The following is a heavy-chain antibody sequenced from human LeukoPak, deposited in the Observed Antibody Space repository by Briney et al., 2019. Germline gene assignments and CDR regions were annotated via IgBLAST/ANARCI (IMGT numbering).Heavy chain of an antibody. J-gene: IGHJ4*02. CDR3: ARDQSLLYFDY. D-gene: IGHD2-15*01. Sequence: GRPLRLSCAASGFTFSSYGMHWVRQAPGKGLEWVALTWYDGSNKSYGDSVKGRFTISRDNSKNTLYLQMSSLRAEDTAVYYCARDQSLLYFDYWGQGTLVTVSS. CDR1: GFTFSSYG. V-gene: IGHV3-33*01. CDR2: TWYDGSNK.